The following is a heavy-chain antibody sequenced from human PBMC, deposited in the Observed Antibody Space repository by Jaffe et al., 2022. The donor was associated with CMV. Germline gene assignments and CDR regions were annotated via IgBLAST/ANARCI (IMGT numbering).Heavy chain of an antibody. D-gene: IGHD3-22*01. V-gene: IGHV4-59*08. J-gene: IGHJ2*01. CDR1: GGSISSYY. CDR2: IYYSGST. CDR3: ARQGPDYYDSSGYLADWYFDL. Sequence: QVQLQESGPGLVKPSETLSLTCTVSGGSISSYYWSWIRQPPGKGLEWIGYIYYSGSTNYNPSLKSRVTISVDTSKNQFSLKLSSVTAADTAVYYCARQGPDYYDSSGYLADWYFDLWGRGTLVTVSS.